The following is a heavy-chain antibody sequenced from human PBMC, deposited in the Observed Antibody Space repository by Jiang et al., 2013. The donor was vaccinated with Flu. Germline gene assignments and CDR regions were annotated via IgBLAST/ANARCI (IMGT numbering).Heavy chain of an antibody. CDR1: GFSLSTSGMC. V-gene: IGHV2-70*11. CDR2: IDWDDDK. D-gene: IGHD4-23*01. Sequence: KPTQTLTLTCTFSGFSLSTSGMCVSWIRQPPGKALEWLARIDWDDDKYYSTSLKTRLTISKDTSKNQVVLTMTNMDPVDTATYYCARTRLRWQTPLGMDVWGKGTTVTVSS. CDR3: ARTRLRWQTPLGMDV. J-gene: IGHJ6*04.